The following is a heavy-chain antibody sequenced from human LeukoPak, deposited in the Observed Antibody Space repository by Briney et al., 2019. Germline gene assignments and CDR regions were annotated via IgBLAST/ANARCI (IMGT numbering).Heavy chain of an antibody. J-gene: IGHJ3*02. D-gene: IGHD6-19*01. CDR2: ISWNSGSI. CDR1: GFTFDVYA. V-gene: IGHV3-9*01. CDR3: AKDTTEQWLNAFDI. Sequence: GGSLRLSCAASGFTFDVYAMHWVRQAPGKGLEWVSGISWNSGSIGYADSVKGRFTISRDNAKNSLYLQMNSLRAEDTALYYCAKDTTEQWLNAFDIWGQGTMVTVSS.